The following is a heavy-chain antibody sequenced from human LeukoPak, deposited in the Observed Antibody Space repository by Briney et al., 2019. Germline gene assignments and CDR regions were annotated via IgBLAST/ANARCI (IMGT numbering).Heavy chain of an antibody. D-gene: IGHD3-10*01. CDR2: ISGSGGST. CDR3: TKGGDRFDY. V-gene: IGHV3-23*01. J-gene: IGHJ4*02. Sequence: GRSLRLSCAASGFTFSSYGMHWVRQAPGKGLEWVSTISGSGGSTYYADSVKGRFTISRDNSKNTLYLQMNSLRAEDTAVYYCTKGGDRFDYWGQGTLVTVSS. CDR1: GFTFSSYG.